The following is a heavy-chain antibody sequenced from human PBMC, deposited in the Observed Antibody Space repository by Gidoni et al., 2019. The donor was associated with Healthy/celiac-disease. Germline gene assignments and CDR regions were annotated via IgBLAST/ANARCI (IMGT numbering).Heavy chain of an antibody. J-gene: IGHJ4*02. V-gene: IGHV4-59*01. Sequence: QVQLQESGPGLVQPSETLSLTCTVSGGSISSYYWSWIRQPPGKGLEWLGYIDYSESTNSNPSLKSRVTISVDTSKNQFSLKLSSVTAADTAVYYCASDYYDSSGYYYWGQGTLVTVSS. CDR1: GGSISSYY. D-gene: IGHD3-22*01. CDR2: IDYSEST. CDR3: ASDYYDSSGYYY.